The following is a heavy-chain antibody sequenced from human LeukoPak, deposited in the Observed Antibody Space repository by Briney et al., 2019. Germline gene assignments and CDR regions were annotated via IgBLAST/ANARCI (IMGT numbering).Heavy chain of an antibody. Sequence: GGSLRLSCAVSGFTFSSYSMNWVRQAPGKGLEWVSYISSSSSTIYYADSVKGRFTISRDNAKNSLYLQMNSLRAEDTAVYYCARDLPSMATISDFDYWGQETLVTVSS. CDR2: ISSSSSTI. CDR3: ARDLPSMATISDFDY. CDR1: GFTFSSYS. D-gene: IGHD5-24*01. V-gene: IGHV3-48*04. J-gene: IGHJ4*02.